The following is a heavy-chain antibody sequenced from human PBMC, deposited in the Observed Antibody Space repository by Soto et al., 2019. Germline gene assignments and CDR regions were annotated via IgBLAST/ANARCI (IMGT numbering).Heavy chain of an antibody. CDR3: ARAGFYDILTGYAPTLDY. CDR1: GFTFSDYY. V-gene: IGHV3-11*01. J-gene: IGHJ4*02. D-gene: IGHD3-9*01. Sequence: GGSLRLSCAASGFTFSDYYMSWIRQAPGKGLEWVSYISSSGSTIYYADSVKGRFTISRDNTYNSLYLQMNSLRAEDTAVYYCARAGFYDILTGYAPTLDYWGQGTLLTVSS. CDR2: ISSSGSTI.